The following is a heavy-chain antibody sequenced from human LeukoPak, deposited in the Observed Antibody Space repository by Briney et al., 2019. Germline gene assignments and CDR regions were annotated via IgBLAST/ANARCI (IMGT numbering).Heavy chain of an antibody. CDR2: ISGSSGST. J-gene: IGHJ3*02. V-gene: IGHV3-23*01. CDR3: VRDAGYSGYMINDI. CDR1: GFTFSSYA. D-gene: IGHD5-12*01. Sequence: GGSLRLSCAASGFTFSSYAMNWVRQAPGKGLEWVSAISGSSGSTYYADSVKGRFTISRDNTQNSLYLQMNSLRPEDTALYYCVRDAGYSGYMINDIWGQGTMVTVSS.